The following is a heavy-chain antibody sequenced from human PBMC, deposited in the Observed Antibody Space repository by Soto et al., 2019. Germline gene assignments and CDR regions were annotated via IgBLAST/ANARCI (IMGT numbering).Heavy chain of an antibody. Sequence: PGGSLRLSCAASGFTFSSYWMSWVRQAPGEGLEWVANINYDGSEKYCVDSVRGRFTISRDNAKNSLYLQMNNLRAEDPAVYYCARELVVGPAEYFQHWGKGTLVTVSS. CDR2: INYDGSEK. J-gene: IGHJ1*01. D-gene: IGHD2-15*01. CDR3: ARELVVGPAEYFQH. V-gene: IGHV3-7*01. CDR1: GFTFSSYW.